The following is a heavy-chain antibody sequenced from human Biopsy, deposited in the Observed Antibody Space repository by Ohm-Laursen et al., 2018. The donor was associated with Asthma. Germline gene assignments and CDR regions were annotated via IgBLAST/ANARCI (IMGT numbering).Heavy chain of an antibody. CDR1: GYIFTSYW. D-gene: IGHD3-10*01. J-gene: IGHJ4*02. Sequence: ASVKVSCKASGYIFTSYWIGWVCQMPGKGLEWMGIIFPGDSDTIYSPSFQGQATISADKSISTAYLQWSSLKASDTAIYYCARLAYGSGSFFDFWGQGTLVTVAS. CDR3: ARLAYGSGSFFDF. V-gene: IGHV5-51*01. CDR2: IFPGDSDT.